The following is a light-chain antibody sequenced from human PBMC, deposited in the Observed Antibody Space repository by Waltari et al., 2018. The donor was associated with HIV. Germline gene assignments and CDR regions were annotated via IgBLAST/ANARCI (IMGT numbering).Light chain of an antibody. CDR1: SCDVGAYNY. Sequence: QSALTQPRSVSGSPGQSVTLSCTGTSCDVGAYNYVSWYQQHPGKAHNLMIYDVNKRPSGVPDRFSGSKSGNTASLNISGLQAEDESDYYCCSYAGIWGVFGTGTKVTVL. CDR2: DVN. CDR3: CSYAGIWGV. V-gene: IGLV2-11*01. J-gene: IGLJ1*01.